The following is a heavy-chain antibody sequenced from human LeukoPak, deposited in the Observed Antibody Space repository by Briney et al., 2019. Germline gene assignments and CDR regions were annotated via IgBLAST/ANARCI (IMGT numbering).Heavy chain of an antibody. CDR1: GYTLTELS. V-gene: IGHV1-24*01. J-gene: IGHJ4*02. Sequence: ASVKVSCKVSGYTLTELSMHWVLQAPGKGLEWMGGFDPEDGETIYAQKFQGRVTMTEDTSTDTAYMELSSLRSEDTAVYYCATDLGYCSSTSCYSIGWGQGTLVTVSS. D-gene: IGHD2-2*01. CDR3: ATDLGYCSSTSCYSIG. CDR2: FDPEDGET.